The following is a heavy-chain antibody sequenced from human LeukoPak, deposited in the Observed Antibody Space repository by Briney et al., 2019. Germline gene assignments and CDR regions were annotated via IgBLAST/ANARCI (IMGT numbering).Heavy chain of an antibody. CDR1: GFTFSSYA. CDR2: ISSNGGST. Sequence: GGSLRLSCAASGFTFSSYAMHWVRQAPGKGLEYVSAISSNGGSTYYANSVKGRFTTSRDNSKNTLYLQMGSLRAEDMAVYYCARSEVGATTPVVFDYWGQGTLVTVSS. D-gene: IGHD1-26*01. J-gene: IGHJ4*02. V-gene: IGHV3-64*01. CDR3: ARSEVGATTPVVFDY.